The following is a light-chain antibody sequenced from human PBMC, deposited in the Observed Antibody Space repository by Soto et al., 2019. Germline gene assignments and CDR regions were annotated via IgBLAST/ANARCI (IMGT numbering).Light chain of an antibody. CDR3: QSYDNSVGNGV. CDR2: GNS. J-gene: IGLJ3*02. CDR1: SSNIGTGYD. Sequence: QSVLTQPPSVSGAPGQRVTISCTGSSSNIGTGYDVHWYQQLPGRAPKVLIYGNSNRPSGVPDRFSASKSGTSASLAITGLQAEDEADYYCQSYDNSVGNGVFGGGTKVTVL. V-gene: IGLV1-40*01.